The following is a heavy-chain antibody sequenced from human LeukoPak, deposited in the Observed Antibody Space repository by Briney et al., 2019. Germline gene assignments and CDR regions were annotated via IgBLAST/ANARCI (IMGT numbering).Heavy chain of an antibody. CDR1: GGSFSGYY. J-gene: IGHJ4*02. D-gene: IGHD6-19*01. V-gene: IGHV4-34*01. Sequence: SETLSLTCAVYGGSFSGYYWSWIRQPPGKGLEWIGEINHSGSTNYNPSLKSRVTISVDTSKNQFSLKLSSVTAADTAVYYCARGLSSGWYFYYFDYWGQGTLVTVSS. CDR3: ARGLSSGWYFYYFDY. CDR2: INHSGST.